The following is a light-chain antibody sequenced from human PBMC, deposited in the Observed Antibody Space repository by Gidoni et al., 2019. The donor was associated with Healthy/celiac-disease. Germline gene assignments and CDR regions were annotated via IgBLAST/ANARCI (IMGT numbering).Light chain of an antibody. J-gene: IGKJ4*01. V-gene: IGKV1-39*01. Sequence: DLQMTQSPSSPSASVGDRVTIPCRASQSISSYLNWYQQKPGKAPKLLIYAASSLPSGVPSRFSGSGSGTDFTLTISSLQPEDFATYYCQQSYSTPQATFGGGTKVEIK. CDR1: QSISSY. CDR3: QQSYSTPQAT. CDR2: AAS.